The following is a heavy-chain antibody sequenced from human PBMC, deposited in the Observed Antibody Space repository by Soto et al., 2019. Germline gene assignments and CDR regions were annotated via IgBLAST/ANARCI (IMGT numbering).Heavy chain of an antibody. Sequence: QVQLVQSGAEVKKPGSSVKVSCKASGGTFSSYAISWVRQAPGQGLEWMGGIIPIFGTANYAQKFQGRVTITADKSSSTAYMELSSLRSEDTAVYYCARDRQQLRSDAFDIWGQGTMVTVSS. V-gene: IGHV1-69*06. J-gene: IGHJ3*02. D-gene: IGHD6-13*01. CDR3: ARDRQQLRSDAFDI. CDR1: GGTFSSYA. CDR2: IIPIFGTA.